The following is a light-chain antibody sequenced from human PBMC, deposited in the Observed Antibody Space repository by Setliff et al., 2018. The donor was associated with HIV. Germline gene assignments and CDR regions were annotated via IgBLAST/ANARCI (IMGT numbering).Light chain of an antibody. J-gene: IGLJ1*01. V-gene: IGLV2-8*01. CDR3: SSYAGSNNV. Sequence: QSALTQPRSVSGSPGQSVTISCTGTSSDVGGYNSVSWYQQHPGRAPKLMIYEVSKRPSGVPDRFSGSKSGNTASLTVSGLQAEDEADYYCSSYAGSNNVFGTGTKVTVL. CDR2: EVS. CDR1: SSDVGGYNS.